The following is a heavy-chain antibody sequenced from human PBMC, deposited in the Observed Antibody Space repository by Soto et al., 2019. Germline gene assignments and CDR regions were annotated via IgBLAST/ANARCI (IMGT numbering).Heavy chain of an antibody. D-gene: IGHD5-18*01. V-gene: IGHV3-21*01. CDR1: GFTFSSYS. J-gene: IGHJ4*02. CDR2: ISSSSSYI. Sequence: GGSLRLSCAASGFTFSSYSMNWVRQAPGKGLEWVSSISSSSSYIYYADSVKGRFTISRDNAKNSLYLQMNSLRAEDTAVYYCARGEPRGYSYGAVDYWGQGTLVTVSS. CDR3: ARGEPRGYSYGAVDY.